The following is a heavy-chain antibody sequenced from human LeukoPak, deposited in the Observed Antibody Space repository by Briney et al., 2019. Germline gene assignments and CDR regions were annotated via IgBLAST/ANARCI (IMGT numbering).Heavy chain of an antibody. Sequence: PGGSLRLSCAASGFTFSNAWMSWVRQAPGKGLEWVAVISYDGSNKYYADSVKGRFTISRDNSKNTLYLQMNSLRAEDTAVYYCARSDSSGWHLGDYWGQGTLVTVSS. D-gene: IGHD6-19*01. V-gene: IGHV3-30-3*01. J-gene: IGHJ4*02. CDR2: ISYDGSNK. CDR1: GFTFSNAW. CDR3: ARSDSSGWHLGDY.